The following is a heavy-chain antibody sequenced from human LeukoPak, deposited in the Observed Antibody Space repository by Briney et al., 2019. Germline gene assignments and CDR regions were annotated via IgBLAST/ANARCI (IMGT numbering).Heavy chain of an antibody. Sequence: GESLKIPCKGSEYSFTNYWIGWVRQIPGKGLEWRGIIYPGDSDTRYSPSFQGQVTTSADKSTTTGYLQWSSLEASDTAIYYCAKRTDRAFWYLDYWGQGTLVTVSS. CDR2: IYPGDSDT. CDR3: AKRTDRAFWYLDY. CDR1: EYSFTNYW. J-gene: IGHJ4*02. V-gene: IGHV5-51*01.